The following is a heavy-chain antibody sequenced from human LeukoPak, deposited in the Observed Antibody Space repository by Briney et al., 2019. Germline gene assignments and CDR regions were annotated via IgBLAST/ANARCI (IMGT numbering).Heavy chain of an antibody. CDR2: IYHSGST. D-gene: IGHD2-15*01. CDR1: GGSISSGGYS. J-gene: IGHJ4*02. V-gene: IGHV4-30-2*02. Sequence: PSETLSVTCAVSGGSISSGGYSWSWIRQPPRKRLEWIGYIYHSGSTNYNPSLKSRVTISVDTFENQFSLKLSSVTAADTAVYYCASGRIGVAVPGDFDYWGQGTLVTVSS. CDR3: ASGRIGVAVPGDFDY.